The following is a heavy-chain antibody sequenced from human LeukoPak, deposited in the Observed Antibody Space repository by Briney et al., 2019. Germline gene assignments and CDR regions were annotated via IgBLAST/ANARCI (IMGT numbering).Heavy chain of an antibody. CDR2: IYSGGST. V-gene: IGHV3-53*01. D-gene: IGHD3-10*01. J-gene: IGHJ4*02. CDR3: ARTRGSHPSPFDS. Sequence: GGSLRLSCEASGFSFPYGMSWVRQAPGKGLECVSVIYSGGSTYSADSVKGRFTISRGNSRNMVYLQMSSLRAEDTAVYYCARTRGSHPSPFDSWGQGTLVTVSS. CDR1: GFSFPYG.